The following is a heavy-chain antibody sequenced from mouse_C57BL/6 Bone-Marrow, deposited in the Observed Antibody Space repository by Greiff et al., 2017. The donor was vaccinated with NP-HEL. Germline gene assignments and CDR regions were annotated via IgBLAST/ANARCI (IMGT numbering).Heavy chain of an antibody. CDR3: AREDKTGYSDYAVDY. J-gene: IGHJ4*01. CDR1: GFTFSSYA. V-gene: IGHV5-4*01. CDR2: ISDGGSYT. D-gene: IGHD3-2*01. Sequence: EVKLMESGGGLVKPGGSLKLSCAASGFTFSSYAMSWVRQTPEKRLEWVATISDGGSYTYYPDNVKGRFTISRDNATNNLYLQMSHLKSEDTAMYYCAREDKTGYSDYAVDYWGQGTSVTVSS.